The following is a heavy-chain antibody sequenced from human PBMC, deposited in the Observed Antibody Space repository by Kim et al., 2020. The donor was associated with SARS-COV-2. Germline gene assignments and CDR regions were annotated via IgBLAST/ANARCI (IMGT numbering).Heavy chain of an antibody. CDR3: ARGEGRYDYVWGSYRFDAFDI. J-gene: IGHJ3*02. CDR2: IIPIFGTA. CDR1: GGTFSSYA. Sequence: SVKVSCKASGGTFSSYAISWVRQAPGQGLEWMGGIIPIFGTANYAQKFQGRVTITADESTSTAYMELSSLRSEDTAVYYCARGEGRYDYVWGSYRFDAFDIWGQRTMVTVSS. V-gene: IGHV1-69*13. D-gene: IGHD3-16*02.